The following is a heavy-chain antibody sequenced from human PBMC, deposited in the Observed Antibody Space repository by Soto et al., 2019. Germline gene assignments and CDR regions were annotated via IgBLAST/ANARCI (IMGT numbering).Heavy chain of an antibody. CDR3: AREYTYGSNFFDC. CDR2: ISHSGST. V-gene: IGHV4-31*03. J-gene: IGHJ4*02. D-gene: IGHD5-18*01. Sequence: PSETLSLTCTVSGGSISSAAYYWSWIRQHPGKGLEWIGYISHSGSTYYTPSLKSRVIISADTSKNQFSLNLTSVTAADTAVYYCAREYTYGSNFFDCWGQGALVT. CDR1: GGSISSAAYY.